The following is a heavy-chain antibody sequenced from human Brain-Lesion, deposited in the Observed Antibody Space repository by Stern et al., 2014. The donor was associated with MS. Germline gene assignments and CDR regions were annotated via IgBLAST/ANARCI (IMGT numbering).Heavy chain of an antibody. V-gene: IGHV1-2*02. Sequence: QVQLVESGAEVKKPGASVKVSCKASGYTFTGYYMHWVRQAPGQGLEWMGWINPQSGGTNLAQKFQGMVTMTRDTSTNTAYMVLSRLRSDDSAVYYCATYYYDSTGYIDFWGQGTLVTVSS. CDR3: ATYYYDSTGYIDF. J-gene: IGHJ4*02. D-gene: IGHD3-22*01. CDR2: INPQSGGT. CDR1: GYTFTGYY.